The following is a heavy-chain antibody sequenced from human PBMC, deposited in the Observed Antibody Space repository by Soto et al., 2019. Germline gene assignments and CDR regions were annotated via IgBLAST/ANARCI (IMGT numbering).Heavy chain of an antibody. CDR2: ISYDGSNK. CDR1: GFTFSSYA. Sequence: QVQLVESGGGVVQPGRSLRLSCAASGFTFSSYAMHWVRQAPGKGLEWVAVISYDGSNKYYADSVKGRFTISRDNSKNTLYLQMNSLRAEDTAVYYCARDHAGDYVYEYWGQGTLVTVSS. J-gene: IGHJ4*02. V-gene: IGHV3-30-3*01. D-gene: IGHD4-17*01. CDR3: ARDHAGDYVYEY.